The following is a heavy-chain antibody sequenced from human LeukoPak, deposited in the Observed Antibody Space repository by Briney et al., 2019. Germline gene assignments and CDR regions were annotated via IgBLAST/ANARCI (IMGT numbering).Heavy chain of an antibody. Sequence: GGSLRLSCAASGFTFSNYWMTWVRQAPGKGLEWVANIKQDGSEKYYVDSVKGRFTISRDNAKSSLSLQMNSPRAEDTAVYYCARGLDYWGQGTLVTVSS. CDR1: GFTFSNYW. CDR3: ARGLDY. V-gene: IGHV3-7*05. J-gene: IGHJ4*02. CDR2: IKQDGSEK.